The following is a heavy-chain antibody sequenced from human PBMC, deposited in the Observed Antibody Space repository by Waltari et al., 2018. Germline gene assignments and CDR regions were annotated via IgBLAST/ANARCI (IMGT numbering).Heavy chain of an antibody. D-gene: IGHD2-2*01. CDR3: ARAVVVPAATADWYFDL. J-gene: IGHJ2*01. Sequence: QVQLQESGPGLVKPSETLYLTCTVSGGSISSYYWTWIRHPPWKGLEWIGYNYYSGSTNKNPSLKSRVTISVDTSKNQFSLKLSSVTAADTAVYYCARAVVVPAATADWYFDLWGRGTLVTVSS. CDR1: GGSISSYY. CDR2: NYYSGST. V-gene: IGHV4-59*01.